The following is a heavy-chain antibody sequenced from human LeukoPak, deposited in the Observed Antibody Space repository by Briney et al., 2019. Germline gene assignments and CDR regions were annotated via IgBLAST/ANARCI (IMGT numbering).Heavy chain of an antibody. CDR1: GFTFSSYG. CDR2: IWYDGSNK. CDR3: ARDRYSGYGGYFDY. Sequence: GGSLRLSCAASGFTFSSYGMHWVRQAPGKGLEWVAVIWYDGSNKYYAGSVKGRFTISRDNSKNTLYLQMNSLRAEDTAVYYCARDRYSGYGGYFDYWGQGTLVTVSS. V-gene: IGHV3-33*01. J-gene: IGHJ4*02. D-gene: IGHD5-12*01.